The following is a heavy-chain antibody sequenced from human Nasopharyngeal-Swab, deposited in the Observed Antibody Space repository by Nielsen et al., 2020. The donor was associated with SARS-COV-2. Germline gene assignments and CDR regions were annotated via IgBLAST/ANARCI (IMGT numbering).Heavy chain of an antibody. CDR1: GYTFTSYD. J-gene: IGHJ4*02. CDR2: MNPNSGNT. Sequence: ASVKVSCKASGYTFTSYDINWVRQATGQGLEWMGWMNPNSGNTGYAQKFQGRATMTRNTSISTAYMELSSLRSEDTAVYYCARNDEQWLVAFDYWGQGTLVTVSS. V-gene: IGHV1-8*01. D-gene: IGHD6-19*01. CDR3: ARNDEQWLVAFDY.